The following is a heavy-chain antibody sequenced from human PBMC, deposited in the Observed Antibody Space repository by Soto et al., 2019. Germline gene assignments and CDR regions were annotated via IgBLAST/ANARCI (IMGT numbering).Heavy chain of an antibody. D-gene: IGHD1-1*01. CDR2: IGAARDP. Sequence: VGSLRLSCATSGFTFSNFDMHWVRQVPGKGLEWVSAIGAARDPYYLGSVKGRFTISRENAKNSVYLQMNDLRAGDSAVYYCARDLGVRTGPEGHYYYGMDVWGQGTTVTVSS. V-gene: IGHV3-13*05. CDR1: GFTFSNFD. CDR3: ARDLGVRTGPEGHYYYGMDV. J-gene: IGHJ6*02.